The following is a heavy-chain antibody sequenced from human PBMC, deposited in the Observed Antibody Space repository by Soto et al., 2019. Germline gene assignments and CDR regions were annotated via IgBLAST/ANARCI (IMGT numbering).Heavy chain of an antibody. CDR1: GYTFTDYF. D-gene: IGHD4-17*01. CDR3: VKAMFHDYGDDDGY. V-gene: IGHV1-2*02. CDR2: INPKTGVA. J-gene: IGHJ4*02. Sequence: VQLVQSGAEVKKPGASVKVSCKAAGYTFTDYFIQWVRQAPGQGPEWMGWINPKTGVAASVLKFQGRVTMTRDTSISTAYMELTSLTSDDSAMYYCVKAMFHDYGDDDGYWGQGTLVTVSS.